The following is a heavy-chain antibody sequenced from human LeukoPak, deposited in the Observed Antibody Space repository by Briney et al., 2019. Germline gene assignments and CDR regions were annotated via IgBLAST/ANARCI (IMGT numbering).Heavy chain of an antibody. CDR2: IIPIFGTA. Sequence: ASVKVSCKASGGTFSSYAISWVRQAPGQGLEWMGGIIPIFGTANHAQKFRGRVTITADESTSTAYMELSSLRSEDTAVYYCAIMRDYYYYMDVWGKGTTVTISS. CDR1: GGTFSSYA. J-gene: IGHJ6*03. V-gene: IGHV1-69*13. CDR3: AIMRDYYYYMDV.